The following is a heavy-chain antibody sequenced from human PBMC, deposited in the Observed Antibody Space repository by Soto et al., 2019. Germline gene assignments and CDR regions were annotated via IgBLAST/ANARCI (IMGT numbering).Heavy chain of an antibody. J-gene: IGHJ4*02. CDR3: ARGRRSGSYYSRFDY. D-gene: IGHD1-26*01. Sequence: QVQLQESGPGLVKPSETLSLTCTVSGGSISSYYWSWIRQPPGKGLEWIGYIYYSGSTNYNPSLKSRVTISVDTSKHQFSLKLSSVTAADTAVYYCARGRRSGSYYSRFDYWGQGTLVTVSS. V-gene: IGHV4-59*01. CDR1: GGSISSYY. CDR2: IYYSGST.